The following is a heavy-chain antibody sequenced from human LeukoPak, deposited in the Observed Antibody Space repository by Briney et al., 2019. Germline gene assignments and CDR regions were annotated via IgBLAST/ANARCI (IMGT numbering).Heavy chain of an antibody. Sequence: PGGSLRLSCAASGFTFSSYAMSWVRQAPGKGLEWVSAISGSGTSTWYADSVKGRFTISRDNSNNTLYLQMNSLRADDTAEYYCAKGSAVIRPYYFDYWGQGTLVSVSS. J-gene: IGHJ4*02. CDR2: ISGSGTST. V-gene: IGHV3-23*01. D-gene: IGHD6-13*01. CDR3: AKGSAVIRPYYFDY. CDR1: GFTFSSYA.